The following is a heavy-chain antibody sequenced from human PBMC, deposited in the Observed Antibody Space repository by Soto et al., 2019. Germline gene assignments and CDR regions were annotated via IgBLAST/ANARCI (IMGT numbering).Heavy chain of an antibody. CDR3: VTGWSDY. V-gene: IGHV3-74*01. Sequence: PGGSLRLSCVVSEFTFSSSWMHWVRQGPGKGLVWVSRINSDASITNYADSVKGRFTTSRDNARNMLHLQMNSLRVEDTALYYCVTGWSDYWGQGTLVTVSS. CDR1: EFTFSSSW. J-gene: IGHJ4*02. D-gene: IGHD2-15*01. CDR2: INSDASIT.